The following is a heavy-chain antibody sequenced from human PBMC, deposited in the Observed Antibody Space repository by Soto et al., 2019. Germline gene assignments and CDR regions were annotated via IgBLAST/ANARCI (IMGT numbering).Heavy chain of an antibody. Sequence: QVQLVQSGAEVKKPGSSVKVSCEASGGTFSGHAISWVRQAPGQGPEWMGGLIPLFGTTQHAQNFRYRLTITGDKSTSTAYLELTSLRFEDTAIYYCARGPNWGYRFDSWGQGTLVTVSS. CDR3: ARGPNWGYRFDS. V-gene: IGHV1-69*06. D-gene: IGHD7-27*01. CDR2: LIPLFGTT. J-gene: IGHJ4*02. CDR1: GGTFSGHA.